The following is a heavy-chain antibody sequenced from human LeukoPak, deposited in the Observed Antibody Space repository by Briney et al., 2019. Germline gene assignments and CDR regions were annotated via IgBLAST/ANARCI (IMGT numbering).Heavy chain of an antibody. CDR2: IIPIFGTA. D-gene: IGHD6-19*01. Sequence: KVSCKASGGTFSSYAISWVRQAPGQGLEWMGGIIPIFGTANYAQKFQGRVTITADKSTSTAYMELSSLRSEDTAVYYCAVAVAGTLFDYWGQGTLVSVSS. J-gene: IGHJ4*02. V-gene: IGHV1-69*06. CDR3: AVAVAGTLFDY. CDR1: GGTFSSYA.